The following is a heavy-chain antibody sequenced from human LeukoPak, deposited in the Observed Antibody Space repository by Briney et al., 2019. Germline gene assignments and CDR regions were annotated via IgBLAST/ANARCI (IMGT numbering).Heavy chain of an antibody. V-gene: IGHV1-46*01. J-gene: IGHJ4*02. CDR1: GYTFTSYY. D-gene: IGHD3-10*01. CDR2: INPSGGST. Sequence: ASVKVSCKASGYTFTSYYMHWVRQAPGQGLEWMGIINPSGGSTSYAQKFQSRVTMTRDMSTGTVYMELSSLRSEDTAVYYCARSGLGLPDWGQGTLVTVSS. CDR3: ARSGLGLPD.